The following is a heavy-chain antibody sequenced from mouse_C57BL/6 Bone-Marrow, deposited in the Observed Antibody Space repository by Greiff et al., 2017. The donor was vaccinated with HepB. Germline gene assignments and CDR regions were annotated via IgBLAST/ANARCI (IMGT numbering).Heavy chain of an antibody. D-gene: IGHD2-2*01. Sequence: EVKLMESGGGLVQPKGSLKLSCAASGFSFNTYAMNWVRQAPGKGLEWVARIRSKSNNYATYYADSVKDRFTISRDDSESMLYLQMNNLKTEDTAMYYCVSPLLWLRRNAMDYWGQGTSVTVSS. CDR2: IRSKSNNYAT. CDR3: VSPLLWLRRNAMDY. V-gene: IGHV10-1*01. J-gene: IGHJ4*01. CDR1: GFSFNTYA.